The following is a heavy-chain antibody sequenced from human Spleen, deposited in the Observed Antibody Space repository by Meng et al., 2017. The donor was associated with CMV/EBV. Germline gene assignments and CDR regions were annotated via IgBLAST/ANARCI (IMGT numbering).Heavy chain of an antibody. CDR3: AKHGVYWDSSGYYFDY. Sequence: SCTVSGGSVSSSSSYWGWIRQPPGKGLEWIGSIYYSGSTYYNPSLKSRVTISVDTSKNQFSLKLSSVTAADTAVYYCAKHGVYWDSSGYYFDYWGQGTLVTVSS. V-gene: IGHV4-39*01. CDR2: IYYSGST. CDR1: GGSVSSSSSY. J-gene: IGHJ4*02. D-gene: IGHD3-22*01.